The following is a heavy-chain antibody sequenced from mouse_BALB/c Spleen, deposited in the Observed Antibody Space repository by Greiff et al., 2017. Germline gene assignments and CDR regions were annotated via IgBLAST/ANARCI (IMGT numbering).Heavy chain of an antibody. CDR3: ARWDGKEAWFAY. Sequence: QVQLQQSAAELARPGASVKMSCKASGYTFTSYTMHWVKQRPGQGLEWIGYINPSSGYTEYNQKFKDKTTLTADKSSSTAYMQLSSLTSEDSAVYYCARWDGKEAWFAYWGQGTLGTVSA. CDR1: GYTFTSYT. J-gene: IGHJ3*01. V-gene: IGHV1-4*02. D-gene: IGHD2-1*01. CDR2: INPSSGYT.